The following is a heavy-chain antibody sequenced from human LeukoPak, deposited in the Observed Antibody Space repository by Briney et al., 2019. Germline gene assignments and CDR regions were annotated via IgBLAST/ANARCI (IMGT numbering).Heavy chain of an antibody. CDR2: ISASASNT. J-gene: IGHJ4*02. CDR3: ASNYYYDSSLDY. CDR1: GFTFSNYP. V-gene: IGHV3-21*01. D-gene: IGHD3-22*01. Sequence: PGGSLRLSCAASGFTFSNYPMDWVRGAPGKGLEWVSTISASASNTYYADSVEGRFTISRDHAKNSLYLQMNSLRAEDTAVYYCASNYYYDSSLDYWGQGTLVTVSS.